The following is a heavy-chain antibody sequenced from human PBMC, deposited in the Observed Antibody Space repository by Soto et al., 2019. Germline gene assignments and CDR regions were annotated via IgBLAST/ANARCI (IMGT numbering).Heavy chain of an antibody. CDR3: ARDPRRSGCY. CDR1: GFTFSNYA. D-gene: IGHD6-19*01. J-gene: IGHJ4*02. Sequence: QVQLVESGGGVIQPGGSLRLSCAASGFTFSNYAMHWVRQAPGKGLEWVAFISYDGSNRYYGDSVKGRFTISRDNSKSTLCLQMNSLRVDDTAVYYCARDPRRSGCYWGQGTLVTVSS. CDR2: ISYDGSNR. V-gene: IGHV3-30-3*01.